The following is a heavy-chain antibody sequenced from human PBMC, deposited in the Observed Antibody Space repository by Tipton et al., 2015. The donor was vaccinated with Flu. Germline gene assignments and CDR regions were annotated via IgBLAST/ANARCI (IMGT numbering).Heavy chain of an antibody. CDR1: GGSISSGDYY. J-gene: IGHJ4*02. CDR3: ARDVATTVVEPGYYFDY. CDR2: IYYSGST. D-gene: IGHD5-12*01. Sequence: LRLSCTVSGGSISSGDYYWSWIRQHPGKGLEWIGYIYYSGSTYYNPSLKSRVTISVDTSKNQFSLKLSSVTAADTAVYYCARDVATTVVEPGYYFDYWGQGTLVTVSS. V-gene: IGHV4-31*02.